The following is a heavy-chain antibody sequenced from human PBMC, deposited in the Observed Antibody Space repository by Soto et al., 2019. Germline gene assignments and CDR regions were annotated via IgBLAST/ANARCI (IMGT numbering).Heavy chain of an antibody. V-gene: IGHV1-69*13. D-gene: IGHD4-17*01. J-gene: IGHJ4*02. Sequence: SVKVSCKASGGTFSSYAISWVRQAPGQGLEWMGGIIPIFGTANYAQKFQGRVTITADESTSTAYMELSSLRSEDTAVYYCASGSTTVVTLFDYWGQGTLVTVSS. CDR3: ASGSTTVVTLFDY. CDR2: IIPIFGTA. CDR1: GGTFSSYA.